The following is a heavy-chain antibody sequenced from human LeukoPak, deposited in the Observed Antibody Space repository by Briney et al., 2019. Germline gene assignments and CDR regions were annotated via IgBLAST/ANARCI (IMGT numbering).Heavy chain of an antibody. CDR1: GGSISSYY. V-gene: IGHV4-4*07. CDR3: ARVSVPDSGWYRPHYFDY. J-gene: IGHJ4*02. D-gene: IGHD6-19*01. Sequence: SETLSLTCTVSGGSISSYYWSLIRQPAGKGLEWIGRIYTSGSTNYNPSLKSRVTMSVDTSKNQFSLKLSSVTAADTAVYYCARVSVPDSGWYRPHYFDYWGQGTLVTVSS. CDR2: IYTSGST.